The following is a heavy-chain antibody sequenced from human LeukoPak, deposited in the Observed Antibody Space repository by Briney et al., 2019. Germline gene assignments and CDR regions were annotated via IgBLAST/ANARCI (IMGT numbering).Heavy chain of an antibody. CDR2: IYPDDSDT. J-gene: IGHJ6*03. CDR1: GYSFINYW. D-gene: IGHD1-26*01. Sequence: GESLKISCKGSGYSFINYWIGRVRQMPGKDLEWLGIIYPDDSDTRYSPSFQGQVTISADKSIGTAYLQWSSLKASDTAMYYCARRRGGNYPYQYYYMDVWGEGTTVSVSS. CDR3: ARRRGGNYPYQYYYMDV. V-gene: IGHV5-51*01.